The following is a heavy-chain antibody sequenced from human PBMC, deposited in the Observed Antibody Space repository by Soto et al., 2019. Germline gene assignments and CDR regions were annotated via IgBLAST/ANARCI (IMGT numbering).Heavy chain of an antibody. CDR2: ISAYNGNT. CDR1: GYTFTSYG. V-gene: IGHV1-18*01. J-gene: IGHJ4*02. D-gene: IGHD4-17*01. Sequence: ASVKVSCKASGYTFTSYGISWVRQAPGQGLEWMGWISAYNGNTNYAQKLQGRVTMTTDTSTSTAYMELRSLRSDDTAVYYCAIIYGADLRLDYWGQGNLVTVSS. CDR3: AIIYGADLRLDY.